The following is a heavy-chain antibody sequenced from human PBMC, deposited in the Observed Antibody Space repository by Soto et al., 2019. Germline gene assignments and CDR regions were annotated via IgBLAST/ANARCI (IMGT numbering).Heavy chain of an antibody. CDR2: ISSSGSTA. CDR1: GFTFSRFE. CDR3: TRAAWFPYLSFY. Sequence: GGSLRLSCAASGFTFSRFELHWVRQAPGKRLEWISYISSSGSTAYYASSVEGRFTISRDNANNPVYLQMDSLRAEDTALYYCTRAAWFPYLSFYWGQGALVTVSS. J-gene: IGHJ4*02. V-gene: IGHV3-48*03. D-gene: IGHD3-10*01.